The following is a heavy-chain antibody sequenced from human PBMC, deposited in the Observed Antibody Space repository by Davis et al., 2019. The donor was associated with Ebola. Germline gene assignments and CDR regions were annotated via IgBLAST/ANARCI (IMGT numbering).Heavy chain of an antibody. J-gene: IGHJ4*02. CDR1: GFTFSSYW. V-gene: IGHV3-74*01. CDR2: IKSAGSST. CDR3: ARQTYYFDY. Sequence: PGGSLRLSCAASGFTFSSYWMHWVRQAAGKGLVWVSRIKSAGSSTSYADSVKGRFTISRDNAKNSLYLQMNSLRAEDTALYYCARQTYYFDYWGQGTLVTVSS.